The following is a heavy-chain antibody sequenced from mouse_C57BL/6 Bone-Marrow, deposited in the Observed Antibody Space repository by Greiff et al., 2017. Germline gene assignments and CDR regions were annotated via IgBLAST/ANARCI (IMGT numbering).Heavy chain of an antibody. CDR3: ARAIYYDYDWFAY. CDR2: ISDGGSYT. V-gene: IGHV5-4*03. CDR1: GFTFSSYA. Sequence: EVKLAESGGGLVKPGGSLKLSCAASGFTFSSYAMSWVRQTPEKRLEWVATISDGGSYTYYPDNVKGRFTISRDNAKNNLYLQMSHLKSEDTAMYYCARAIYYDYDWFAYWGQGTLVTVSA. J-gene: IGHJ3*01. D-gene: IGHD2-4*01.